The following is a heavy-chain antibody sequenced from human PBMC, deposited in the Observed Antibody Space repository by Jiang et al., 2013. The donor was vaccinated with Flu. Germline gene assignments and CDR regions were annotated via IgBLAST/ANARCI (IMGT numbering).Heavy chain of an antibody. D-gene: IGHD3-22*01. CDR1: GFTFSSYA. V-gene: IGHV3-30*01. J-gene: IGHJ4*02. Sequence: QLLESGGGVVQPGRSLRLSCAASGFTFSSYAMHWVRQAPGKGLEWVAVISYDGSNKYYADSVKGRFTISRDNSKNTMYLQMNSLTAEDTAVYYCARTLVPYDGSGVGLDFWGQGALVTVSS. CDR2: ISYDGSNK. CDR3: ARTLVPYDGSGVGLDF.